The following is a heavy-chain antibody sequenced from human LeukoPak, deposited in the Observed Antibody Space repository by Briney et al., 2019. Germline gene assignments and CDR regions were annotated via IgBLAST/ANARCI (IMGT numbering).Heavy chain of an antibody. Sequence: SETLSLTCAVYGGSFSGYYWSWIRQPPGKGLEWIGEINHSGSTNYNPSLKSRVTISVDTSKNQFSLKLSSVTAADTAVYYCAGDGGAALAAAYNYWGQGTLVTVSS. CDR1: GGSFSGYY. V-gene: IGHV4-34*01. J-gene: IGHJ4*02. CDR2: INHSGST. D-gene: IGHD6-13*01. CDR3: AGDGGAALAAAYNY.